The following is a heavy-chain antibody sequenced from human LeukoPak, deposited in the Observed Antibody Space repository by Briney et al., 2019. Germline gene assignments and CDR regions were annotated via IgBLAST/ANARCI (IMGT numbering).Heavy chain of an antibody. CDR3: ARDDILTGYTIDY. V-gene: IGHV3-33*01. J-gene: IGHJ4*02. D-gene: IGHD3-9*01. CDR2: IWHGGSHR. CDR1: GFTFRDYG. Sequence: PGGSLRLSCAVSGFTFRDYGMHWVRQAPGKGLEWVALIWHGGSHRYYADSVKGRITISRDDSKNTLYLQMNSLRAEDTAMYYCARDDILTGYTIDYWGQGTLVTVSS.